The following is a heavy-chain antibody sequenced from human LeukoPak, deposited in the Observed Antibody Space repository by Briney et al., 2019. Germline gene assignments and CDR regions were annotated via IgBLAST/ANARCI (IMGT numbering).Heavy chain of an antibody. CDR1: GYTFTSYG. D-gene: IGHD2/OR15-2a*01. CDR2: INPNSGGT. V-gene: IGHV1-2*02. J-gene: IGHJ4*02. Sequence: ASVKVSCKASGYTFTSYGISWVRQAPGQGLEWMGWINPNSGGTNYAQKFQGRVTMTRDTSISTAYMELSRLRSDDTAVYYCARDISGQVIRGDLFDYWGQGTLVTVSS. CDR3: ARDISGQVIRGDLFDY.